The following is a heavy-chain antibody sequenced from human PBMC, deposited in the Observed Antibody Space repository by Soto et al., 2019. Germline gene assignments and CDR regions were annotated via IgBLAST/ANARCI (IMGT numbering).Heavy chain of an antibody. J-gene: IGHJ6*02. CDR1: GYTFTSYY. Sequence: QVQLVQSGAEVKKPGASVKASCKASGYTFTSYYIHWVRQAPGQGLEWMGIFNPTGDTASYAQKLQGRVNMTRDTSTGTAYMELGRLRSEDTAVYYCARGGRRVDTGIGYYYYHAMDVWGQGTTVNVS. V-gene: IGHV1-46*01. D-gene: IGHD5-18*01. CDR2: FNPTGDTA. CDR3: ARGGRRVDTGIGYYYYHAMDV.